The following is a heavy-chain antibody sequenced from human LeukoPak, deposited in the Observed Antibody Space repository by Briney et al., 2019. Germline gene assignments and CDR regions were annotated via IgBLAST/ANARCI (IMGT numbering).Heavy chain of an antibody. J-gene: IGHJ3*02. Sequence: ASAKVSCKASGYTFTSYGISWVRQAPGQGLEWMGWISAYNGNTNYAQKLQGRVTMTTDTSTSTAYMELRSLRSDDTAVYYCARDPRVSTYYYDSSGYPDDAFDIWGQGTMVTVSS. CDR3: ARDPRVSTYYYDSSGYPDDAFDI. V-gene: IGHV1-18*01. D-gene: IGHD3-22*01. CDR1: GYTFTSYG. CDR2: ISAYNGNT.